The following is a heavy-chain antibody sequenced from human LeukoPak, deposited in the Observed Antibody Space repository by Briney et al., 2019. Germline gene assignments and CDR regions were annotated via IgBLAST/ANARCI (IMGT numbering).Heavy chain of an antibody. D-gene: IGHD3-10*01. Sequence: GASVKVSCKSSGYTFTSYDINWVRQATVQGLEWMGWMNPNSGNTGYAQKFQGRVTITRNTSISTAYMELSSLRSEDTAVYYCARRYYYGSGNDAFDIWGQGTMVTVSS. V-gene: IGHV1-8*01. CDR3: ARRYYYGSGNDAFDI. J-gene: IGHJ3*02. CDR1: GYTFTSYD. CDR2: MNPNSGNT.